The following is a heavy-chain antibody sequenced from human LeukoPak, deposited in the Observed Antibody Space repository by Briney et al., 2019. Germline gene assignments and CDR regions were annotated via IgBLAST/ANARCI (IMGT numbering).Heavy chain of an antibody. Sequence: GGSLRLSCAASGFSFSSYRMHWVRQVPGKGLVWVSRISSDGSTTTYADSVKGRFTISRDNAKNTLYLQMNSLRADDTAVYYCGRGDFLPAGVDYWGQGAQVTVSS. J-gene: IGHJ4*02. D-gene: IGHD2/OR15-2a*01. CDR1: GFSFSSYR. CDR3: GRGDFLPAGVDY. V-gene: IGHV3-74*01. CDR2: ISSDGSTT.